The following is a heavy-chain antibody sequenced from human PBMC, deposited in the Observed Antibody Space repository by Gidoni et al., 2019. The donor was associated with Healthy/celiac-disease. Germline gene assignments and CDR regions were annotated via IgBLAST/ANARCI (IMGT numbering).Heavy chain of an antibody. V-gene: IGHV3-7*03. J-gene: IGHJ4*02. D-gene: IGHD6-19*01. Sequence: EVQLVESGGGLVQPGGSLRLSCAASGFPFSSYWMSWVRQAPGKGLEWVANIKQDGSEKYYVDSVKGRFTISRDNAKNSLYLQMNSLRAEDTAVYYCASQQWLENEEDYWGQGTLVTVSS. CDR1: GFPFSSYW. CDR3: ASQQWLENEEDY. CDR2: IKQDGSEK.